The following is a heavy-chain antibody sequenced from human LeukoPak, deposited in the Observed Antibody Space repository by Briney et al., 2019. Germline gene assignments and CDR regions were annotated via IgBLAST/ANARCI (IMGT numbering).Heavy chain of an antibody. J-gene: IGHJ3*02. CDR1: GFTVSYNY. CDR3: AGERSSIVGATVDAFDI. D-gene: IGHD1-26*01. V-gene: IGHV3-66*02. Sequence: GGSLRLSCAASGFTVSYNYMSWVRQAPGKGLEWVSVIYGGGSTYYADSVKGRFTISRDNSKNTLSLQMNSLRAEDTAVYYCAGERSSIVGATVDAFDIWGQGTMVTVSS. CDR2: IYGGGST.